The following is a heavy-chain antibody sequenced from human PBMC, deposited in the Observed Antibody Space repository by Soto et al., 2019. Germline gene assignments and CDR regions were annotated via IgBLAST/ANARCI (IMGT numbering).Heavy chain of an antibody. V-gene: IGHV1-46*01. J-gene: IGHJ4*02. Sequence: ASVKVSCKASGYTFTSYYMHWVRQAPGQGLEWMGIINPSGGSTSYAQKFQGRVTMTRDTSTSTVYMELSSLRSEDTAVYYCARGDFWSGYYTGQAHRNTKAFHYWGQGTLVTVSS. D-gene: IGHD3-3*01. CDR3: ARGDFWSGYYTGQAHRNTKAFHY. CDR1: GYTFTSYY. CDR2: INPSGGST.